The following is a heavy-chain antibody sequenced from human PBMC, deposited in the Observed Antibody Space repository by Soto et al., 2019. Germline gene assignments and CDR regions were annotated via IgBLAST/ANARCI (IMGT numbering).Heavy chain of an antibody. Sequence: GGSLRLSCAASGFTFNSRAMSWVRQAPGKGLDWVSIISASGDNTYYADSVKGRFTISRDNSKNTLYLQLNSLRAEDMAVYYCAKLTYSDLWSGSHDSWGQGTLVTVSS. CDR1: GFTFNSRA. D-gene: IGHD3-3*01. CDR3: AKLTYSDLWSGSHDS. CDR2: ISASGDNT. V-gene: IGHV3-23*01. J-gene: IGHJ4*02.